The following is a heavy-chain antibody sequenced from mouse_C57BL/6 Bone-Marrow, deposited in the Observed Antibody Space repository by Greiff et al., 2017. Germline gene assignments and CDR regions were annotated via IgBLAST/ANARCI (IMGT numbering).Heavy chain of an antibody. J-gene: IGHJ4*01. CDR1: GYSITSDY. D-gene: IGHD2-3*01. Sequence: EVKLMESGPGLAKPSQTLSLTCSVTGYSITSDYWNWIRKFPGNKLEYMGYISYSGSTYYNPSPKSRISITRDTSKNQYYLQLNSVTTEDTATYYCARSGDGYYLYYAMGYWGQGTSVTVSS. CDR2: ISYSGST. V-gene: IGHV3-8*01. CDR3: ARSGDGYYLYYAMGY.